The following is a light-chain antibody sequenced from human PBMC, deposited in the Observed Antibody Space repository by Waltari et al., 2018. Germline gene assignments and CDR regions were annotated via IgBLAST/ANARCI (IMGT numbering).Light chain of an antibody. CDR3: QQFYGSPFT. CDR1: RSVFYIPNNKNY. J-gene: IGKJ4*01. CDR2: WAS. V-gene: IGKV4-1*01. Sequence: DIVMTQSPDSLAVSLGERTTINCKSSRSVFYIPNNKNYLSWYQQKPGQPPKLLIYWASTRESGVPDRFSGSGSGTDFTLTISSLQAEDVALYYCQQFYGSPFTFGGGTKVEIK.